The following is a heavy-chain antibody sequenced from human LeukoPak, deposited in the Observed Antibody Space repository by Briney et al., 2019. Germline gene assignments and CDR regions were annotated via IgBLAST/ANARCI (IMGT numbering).Heavy chain of an antibody. CDR1: GGSISSYY. CDR3: ASPTQGELLPINY. CDR2: IYYSGST. V-gene: IGHV4-59*12. D-gene: IGHD1-26*01. J-gene: IGHJ4*02. Sequence: PSETLSLTCTVSGGSISSYYWSWIRQPPGKGLEWIGYIYYSGSTYYNPSLKSRVTISVDTSKNQFSLKLSSVTAADTAVYYCASPTQGELLPINYWGQGTLVTVSS.